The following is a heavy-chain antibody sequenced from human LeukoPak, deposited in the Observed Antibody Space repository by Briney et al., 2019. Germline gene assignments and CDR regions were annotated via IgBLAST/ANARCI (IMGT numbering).Heavy chain of an antibody. D-gene: IGHD2-15*01. V-gene: IGHV2-5*01. CDR2: IYWNDDK. Sequence: SGPTLVIPTQTLTRTCTFSGFSLSTSAGGVGWIRQPPGKALGWLALIYWNDDKRYSPSLKSRLTITKDTSKNQVVLTMTYMDPVDTATYYCAHFNGTLTPGAYWGEDTVVSVSS. CDR3: AHFNGTLTPGAY. J-gene: IGHJ1*01. CDR1: GFSLSTSAGG.